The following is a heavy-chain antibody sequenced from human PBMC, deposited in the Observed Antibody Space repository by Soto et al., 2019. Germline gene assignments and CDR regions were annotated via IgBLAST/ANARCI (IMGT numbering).Heavy chain of an antibody. D-gene: IGHD3-10*01. J-gene: IGHJ4*02. CDR3: AHGDPLDFHY. CDR1: GFSLSSSGEA. V-gene: IGHV2-5*01. CDR2: IYWNGIE. Sequence: QITLKESGPTLVRPTQTLTLTCTFSGFSLSSSGEAVGWIRQPPGKALEWLALIYWNGIERYSPSLKSRLTIIKDTSKNQVVLTMTNMAPVDTATYLCAHGDPLDFHYWGPGTLVTVSP.